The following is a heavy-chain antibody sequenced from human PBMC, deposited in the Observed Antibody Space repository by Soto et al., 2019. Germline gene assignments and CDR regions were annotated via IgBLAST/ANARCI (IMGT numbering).Heavy chain of an antibody. D-gene: IGHD3-3*01. Sequence: GGSLRLSCAASGFTFSSYGMHWVRQAPGKGLEWVSSISSSSSYIYYADSVKGRFTISRDNAKNSLYLQMNSLRAEDTAVYYCARVGYDFWTSRTRYFQHWGQGTLVTVSS. CDR2: ISSSSSYI. V-gene: IGHV3-21*01. CDR3: ARVGYDFWTSRTRYFQH. J-gene: IGHJ1*01. CDR1: GFTFSSYG.